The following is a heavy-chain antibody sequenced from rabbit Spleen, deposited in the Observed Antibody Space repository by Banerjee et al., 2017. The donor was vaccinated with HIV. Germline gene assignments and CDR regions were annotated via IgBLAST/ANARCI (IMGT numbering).Heavy chain of an antibody. Sequence: QSLEESGGDRVKPGASLTLTCTASGFSFSNSYYMCWVRQAPGKGLESIACIYGGDGHSTWYANWAKGRFTISKTSSTTVTLQVTSLTAADTATYFCARGSAAMTMMITGFYFNLWGQGTLVTVS. V-gene: IGHV1S40*01. CDR2: IYGGDGHST. D-gene: IGHD2-1*01. CDR1: GFSFSNSYY. J-gene: IGHJ4*01. CDR3: ARGSAAMTMMITGFYFNL.